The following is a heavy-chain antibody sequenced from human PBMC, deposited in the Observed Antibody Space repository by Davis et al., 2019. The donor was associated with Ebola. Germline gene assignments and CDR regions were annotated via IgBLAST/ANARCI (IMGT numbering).Heavy chain of an antibody. CDR3: ARDPPGGLWFGELIY. CDR2: ISSSSSTI. J-gene: IGHJ4*02. D-gene: IGHD3-10*01. Sequence: PGGSLRLSCAASGFTFSSYSMNWVRQAPGKGLEWVSYISSSSSTIYYADSVKGRFTISRDNAKNSLYLQMNSLRDEDTAVYYCARDPPGGLWFGELIYWGQGTLVTVSS. V-gene: IGHV3-48*02. CDR1: GFTFSSYS.